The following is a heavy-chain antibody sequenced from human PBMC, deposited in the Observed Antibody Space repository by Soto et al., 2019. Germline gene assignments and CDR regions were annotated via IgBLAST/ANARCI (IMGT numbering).Heavy chain of an antibody. CDR1: GFTFSSYS. Sequence: GGSLRLSCAASGFTFSSYSMSWVRQAPGKGLEWVGSIKKDGSEKDSVGSVKGRFTISRDNAKNSLYVQMNSLRAEDTAVHYCARVRAGLYLDFWGQGTLVTVSS. V-gene: IGHV3-7*01. CDR3: ARVRAGLYLDF. CDR2: IKKDGSEK. J-gene: IGHJ4*02.